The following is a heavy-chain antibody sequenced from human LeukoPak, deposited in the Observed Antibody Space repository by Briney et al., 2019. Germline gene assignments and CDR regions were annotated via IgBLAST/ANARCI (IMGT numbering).Heavy chain of an antibody. V-gene: IGHV3-23*01. D-gene: IGHD3-3*01. CDR2: ISGNGGDT. CDR3: AKGAYHDD. Sequence: TGGSLRLSCAASGFTFDDYAMHWVRQAPGKGLEWVSSISGNGGDTYYADSVKGRFTISRDNSKNTLYLQMNSLRADDTAIYYCAKGAYHDDWGQGTLVTVSS. CDR1: GFTFDDYA. J-gene: IGHJ4*02.